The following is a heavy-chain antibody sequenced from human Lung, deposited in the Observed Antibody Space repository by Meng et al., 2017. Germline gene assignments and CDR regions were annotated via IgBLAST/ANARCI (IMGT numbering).Heavy chain of an antibody. J-gene: IGHJ4*02. D-gene: IGHD6-13*01. V-gene: IGHV1-2*06. CDR2: INPKSGDT. CDR1: GYTFPGYW. CDR3: ARDEDISAAGKLFGDY. Sequence: LVQLGSEAKKPGASVKVPCKASGYTFPGYWLHWVRRAPGQGLEWMGRINPKSGDTHYAQRFQGRVTMTGDTSISTAYMELSGLRSDDTAMYYCARDEDISAAGKLFGDYWGQGTLVTVSS.